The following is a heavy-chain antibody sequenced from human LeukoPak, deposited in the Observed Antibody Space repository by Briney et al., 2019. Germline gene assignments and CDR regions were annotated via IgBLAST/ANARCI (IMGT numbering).Heavy chain of an antibody. Sequence: GGSLRLSCAASGFTFSSYGMHWVRQAPGKGLEWVAVISYDGSNKYYADSVKGRFTISRDNSKNTLYLQMNSLRAEDTAVYYCAKWEYSAYDPDYWGQGTLVTVSS. CDR3: AKWEYSAYDPDY. CDR2: ISYDGSNK. J-gene: IGHJ4*02. D-gene: IGHD5-12*01. V-gene: IGHV3-30*18. CDR1: GFTFSSYG.